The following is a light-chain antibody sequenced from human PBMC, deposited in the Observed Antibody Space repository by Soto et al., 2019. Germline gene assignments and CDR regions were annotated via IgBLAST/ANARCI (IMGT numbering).Light chain of an antibody. Sequence: QSVLTQPPSVSAAPGQRVTISCSGSSSNIGKNFVSWYQQLPGTAPKLLIYDNYNRPSGIPDRFSGSKSGTSATLAITGPQTGDEADYYCATWDSSLSAGLFGSGTKLTVL. CDR2: DNY. J-gene: IGLJ1*01. V-gene: IGLV1-51*01. CDR3: ATWDSSLSAGL. CDR1: SSNIGKNF.